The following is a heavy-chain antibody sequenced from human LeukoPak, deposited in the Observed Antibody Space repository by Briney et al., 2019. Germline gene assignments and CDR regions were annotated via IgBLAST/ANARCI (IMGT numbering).Heavy chain of an antibody. CDR2: ISDSGGST. J-gene: IGHJ4*02. CDR3: AKDRYMRYDSGCYYFDY. Sequence: GGSLRLSCAASGFTFSSYAMSWVRQAPGKGLEWVSGISDSGGSTYYADSVKGRFTISRDNSKNTLYLQMNSLRAEDTAVYYCAKDRYMRYDSGCYYFDYWGQGTLVTVSS. D-gene: IGHD1-26*01. V-gene: IGHV3-23*01. CDR1: GFTFSSYA.